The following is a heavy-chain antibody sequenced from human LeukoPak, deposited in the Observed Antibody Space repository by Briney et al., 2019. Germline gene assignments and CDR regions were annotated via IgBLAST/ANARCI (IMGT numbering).Heavy chain of an antibody. V-gene: IGHV1-18*01. CDR2: ISAYNGNT. CDR1: GYTFPSSG. Sequence: ASVKVSCKASGYTFPSSGISWVRQAPGQGLEWMGWISAYNGNTNYAQKLQGRVTMTTDTSTSTAFMELRSLTSDDTAVYYCARVMGGSYLDYWGQGTLVIVSS. J-gene: IGHJ4*02. D-gene: IGHD3-16*02. CDR3: ARVMGGSYLDY.